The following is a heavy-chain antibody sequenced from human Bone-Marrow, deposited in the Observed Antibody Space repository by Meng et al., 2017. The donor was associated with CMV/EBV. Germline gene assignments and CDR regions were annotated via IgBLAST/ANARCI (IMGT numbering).Heavy chain of an antibody. CDR2: IHRGGRT. D-gene: IGHD2-2*01. J-gene: IGHJ4*02. V-gene: IGHV3-66*02. CDR3: TIQVVPALPFDD. Sequence: GGSLRLSCEASGFTVSNNFMSWVRQAPGRGLDWVSVIHRGGRTYYADSVKGRFTTSRDNSKNTLYLQMNSLRAEDTAVHYCTIQVVPALPFDDWGQATPVTVTS. CDR1: GFTVSNNF.